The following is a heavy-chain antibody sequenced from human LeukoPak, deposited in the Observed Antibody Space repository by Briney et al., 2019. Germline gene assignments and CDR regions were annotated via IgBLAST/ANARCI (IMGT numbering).Heavy chain of an antibody. CDR1: GGSISRSSYH. J-gene: IGHJ4*02. V-gene: IGHV4-39*01. Sequence: PSETLSLTCTVSGGSISRSSYHWGWVRQPPGKGLEWIANVYYGGGAYYNPSLKSRVTTSVDTSKNQFSLKLASVTAADTAVYYCARTDRGGYLGIDWGQGTLVTASS. CDR3: ARTDRGGYLGID. D-gene: IGHD3-22*01. CDR2: VYYGGGA.